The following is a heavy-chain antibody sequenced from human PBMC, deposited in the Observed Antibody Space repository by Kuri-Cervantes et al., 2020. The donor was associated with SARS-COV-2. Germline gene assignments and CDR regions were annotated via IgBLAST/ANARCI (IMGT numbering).Heavy chain of an antibody. J-gene: IGHJ4*02. Sequence: SETLSLTCIVSGGSVSCGSHYWSWIRQPPGKGLEWIGYIYYSGSTKYNPSRKSRVTMSVDTSKNQFSLKLNSVTPADTAVYYCARTLDYYGSGTYCFDYWGQGTLVTVSS. CDR1: GGSVSCGSHY. D-gene: IGHD3-10*01. V-gene: IGHV4-61*01. CDR2: IYYSGST. CDR3: ARTLDYYGSGTYCFDY.